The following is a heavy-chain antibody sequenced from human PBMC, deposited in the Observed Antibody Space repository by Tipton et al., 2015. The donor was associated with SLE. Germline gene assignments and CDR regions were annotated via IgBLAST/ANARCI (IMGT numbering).Heavy chain of an antibody. CDR1: RFTFSDYA. D-gene: IGHD6-6*01. Sequence: GSLRLSCAASRFTFSDYAMTWVRQAPRKGLEWISSISGSGLSTYYTDSVKGRFAVSRDNSKNTLYLHMNRLRAEDTALYFCAKEAVTGGSSSFRYYLDYWGQGTLVTVSS. CDR2: ISGSGLST. CDR3: AKEAVTGGSSSFRYYLDY. J-gene: IGHJ4*02. V-gene: IGHV3-23*01.